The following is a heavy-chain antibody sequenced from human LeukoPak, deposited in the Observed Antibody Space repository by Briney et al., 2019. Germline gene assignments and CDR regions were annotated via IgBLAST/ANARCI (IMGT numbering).Heavy chain of an antibody. CDR2: ISGSGDTT. J-gene: IGHJ6*03. V-gene: IGHV3-11*01. D-gene: IGHD1-1*01. Sequence: GGSLRLSCAASGFTFSDYYMNWVRQAPGGGLEWISYISGSGDTTNYADSLKGRFTISRENAKKTVYLQMNSLRGEDTTVYYCARERFELNDRALSYFYYLEVRGKGATVTVSS. CDR3: ARERFELNDRALSYFYYLEV. CDR1: GFTFSDYY.